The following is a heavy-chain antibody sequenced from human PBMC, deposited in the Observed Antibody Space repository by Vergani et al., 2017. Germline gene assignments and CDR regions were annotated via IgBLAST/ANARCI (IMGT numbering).Heavy chain of an antibody. CDR1: GFTFNHYA. J-gene: IGHJ6*04. CDR2: ISGSGGST. V-gene: IGHV3-23*01. D-gene: IGHD5-12*01. Sequence: EVQLLASGGDLVQPGGSLRLSCAASGFTFNHYAMNWVRQAPGKGLEWVSGISGSGGSTYYAGSVKGRFSLSRDRSNNTLYLQMNSLTSGDTAVYYCAKANSRNSGYDYLYYYPAMDVWCKGTTVTVSS. CDR3: AKANSRNSGYDYLYYYPAMDV.